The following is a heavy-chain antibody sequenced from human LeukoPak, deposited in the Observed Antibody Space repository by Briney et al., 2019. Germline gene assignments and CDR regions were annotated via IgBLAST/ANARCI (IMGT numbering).Heavy chain of an antibody. CDR2: INSDGSST. D-gene: IGHD3-22*01. Sequence: GGSLRLSCAASGFTFSSYWMHWVRQAPGKGLVRVSRINSDGSSTSYADSVKGRFTISRDNAKNTLYLQMNSLRAEDTAVYYCASYYYYDSSARWFDPWGQGTLVTVSS. V-gene: IGHV3-74*01. J-gene: IGHJ5*02. CDR1: GFTFSSYW. CDR3: ASYYYYDSSARWFDP.